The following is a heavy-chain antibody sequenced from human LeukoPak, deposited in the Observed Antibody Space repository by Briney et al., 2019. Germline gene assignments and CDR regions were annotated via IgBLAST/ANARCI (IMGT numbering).Heavy chain of an antibody. D-gene: IGHD2-2*01. V-gene: IGHV4-34*01. CDR3: ARGSSLYCSSTSCYVNWFDP. CDR1: GGSFSGYY. CDR2: LNHSGST. Sequence: SETLSLTCAVYGGSFSGYYWSWIRQPPGKGLEWIGELNHSGSTNYNPSLKSRVTISVDTSKNQFSLKLSSVTAADTAVYYCARGSSLYCSSTSCYVNWFDPRGQGTLVTVSS. J-gene: IGHJ5*02.